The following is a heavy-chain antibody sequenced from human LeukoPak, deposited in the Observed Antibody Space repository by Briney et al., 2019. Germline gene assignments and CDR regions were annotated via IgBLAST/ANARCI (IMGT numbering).Heavy chain of an antibody. J-gene: IGHJ4*02. CDR1: GFTVSGNY. V-gene: IGHV3-66*01. CDR2: LYGGGGT. D-gene: IGHD3-22*01. CDR3: ATHNYDSSGYPPYFNS. Sequence: GGSLRLSCAASGFTVSGNYMSWVRQAPGKGLEWVSILYGGGGTYYADSVKGRFTISRDNSQNTLFLQMNSLRAEDTAVYYCATHNYDSSGYPPYFNSWGQGTLVTVSS.